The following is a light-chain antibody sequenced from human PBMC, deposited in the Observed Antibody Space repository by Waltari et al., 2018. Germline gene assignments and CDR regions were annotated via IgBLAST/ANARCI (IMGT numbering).Light chain of an antibody. Sequence: QTVVTQEPSLSVSPGGTVTLTCALRSGSVSTTSYATWYQQTPGQAPRTLVYKINNRPSGVPDRFSGSILGNKVALTITGAQADDESDYYCALYMGSGIWVFGGGTKLTVL. V-gene: IGLV8-61*01. CDR2: KIN. J-gene: IGLJ3*02. CDR1: SGSVSTTSY. CDR3: ALYMGSGIWV.